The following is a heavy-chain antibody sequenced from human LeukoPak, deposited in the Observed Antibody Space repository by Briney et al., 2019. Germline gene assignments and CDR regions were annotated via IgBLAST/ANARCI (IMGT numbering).Heavy chain of an antibody. CDR3: ARDRTEYSSSWDAYAF. CDR2: ISVYTGKT. J-gene: IGHJ3*01. V-gene: IGHV1-18*01. CDR1: GYTFSTYG. Sequence: GASVKVSCKASGYTFSTYGISWVRQAPGQGLEWMGWISVYTGKTRYAQNLQGRVTMTTDTSTSTAYMELRSLRSDDTAVFYCARDRTEYSSSWDAYAFWGQGTVVTVSS. D-gene: IGHD6-13*01.